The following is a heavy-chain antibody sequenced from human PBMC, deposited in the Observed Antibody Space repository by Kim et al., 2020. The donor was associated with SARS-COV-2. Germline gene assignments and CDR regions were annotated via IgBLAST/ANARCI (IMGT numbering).Heavy chain of an antibody. J-gene: IGHJ6*02. Sequence: GGSLRLSCEASGFTFSSHNMNWVRQAPGKGLEWVSYISPSSNTKYYADSVKGRFTISRDNGKNSLYLQMNSLRDDDTAVYYCARRGYSGYVHYYGMDVWGQGTTVTVSS. D-gene: IGHD5-12*01. V-gene: IGHV3-48*02. CDR3: ARRGYSGYVHYYGMDV. CDR2: ISPSSNTK. CDR1: GFTFSSHN.